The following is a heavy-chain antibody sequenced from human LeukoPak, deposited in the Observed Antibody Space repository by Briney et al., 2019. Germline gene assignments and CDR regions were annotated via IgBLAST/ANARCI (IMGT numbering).Heavy chain of an antibody. CDR3: ARGPIGMDV. CDR1: GGSISSSSYY. CDR2: IYYSGST. J-gene: IGHJ6*02. Sequence: PSETLSLTCTVSGGSISSSSYYWGWIRQPPGKGLEWIGTIYYSGSTYYNPTLKSRVTISVDTSKNQFSLKLSSVTAADMAVYYCARGPIGMDVWGQGTTVTVSS. V-gene: IGHV4-39*01.